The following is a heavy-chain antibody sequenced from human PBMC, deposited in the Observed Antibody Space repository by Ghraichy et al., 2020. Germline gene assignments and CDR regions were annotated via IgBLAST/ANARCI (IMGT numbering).Heavy chain of an antibody. CDR1: GYSISSGYH. V-gene: IGHV4-38-2*02. Sequence: GSLRLSCTVSGYSISSGYHWGWIRQPPGKGLEWIGSIYHSGNTYYNPSLKNRLTISVDTSKNQFSLRLISVTAADTAVYSCTRENDKHIDYWGQGTLVTVSS. J-gene: IGHJ4*02. CDR2: IYHSGNT. D-gene: IGHD3-9*01. CDR3: TRENDKHIDY.